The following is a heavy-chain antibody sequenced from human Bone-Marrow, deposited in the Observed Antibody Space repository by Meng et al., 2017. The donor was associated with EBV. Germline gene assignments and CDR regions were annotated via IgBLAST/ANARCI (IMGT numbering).Heavy chain of an antibody. CDR3: ARARVLLWEGWFDP. Sequence: AQLVRSESELEKPGASVKVSCKASGYTFTSYAMNWVRQAPGQGLEWMGWINTNTGNPTYAQGFTGRFGFSLDTSVSTAYLQISSLKAEDTAVYYCARARVLLWEGWFDPWGQGTLVTVSS. CDR1: GYTFTSYA. V-gene: IGHV7-4-1*02. CDR2: INTNTGNP. D-gene: IGHD2-15*01. J-gene: IGHJ5*02.